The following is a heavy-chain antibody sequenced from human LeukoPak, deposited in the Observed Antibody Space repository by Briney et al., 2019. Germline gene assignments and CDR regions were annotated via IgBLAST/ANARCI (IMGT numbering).Heavy chain of an antibody. CDR2: IYYSVST. CDR1: VGSIISYY. CDR3: ARDSDYDYVWGSYRFFVGGAFDI. D-gene: IGHD3-16*02. Sequence: SETLSLTCTVPVGSIISYYWSWSRQPPGKGLEWIGYIYYSVSTNYNPSLKSRVTISVDTSKNQFSLKLRSVTAADTAVYSCARDSDYDYVWGSYRFFVGGAFDIWGQGTMVTVYS. J-gene: IGHJ3*02. V-gene: IGHV4-59*01.